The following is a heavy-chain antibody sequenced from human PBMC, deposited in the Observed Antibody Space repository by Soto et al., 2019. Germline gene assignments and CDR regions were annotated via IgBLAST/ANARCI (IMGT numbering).Heavy chain of an antibody. D-gene: IGHD6-6*01. Sequence: GESLKISCQGSGYSFASYWIGWVRQMPGKDLEWMGIIYPGDSDTRYSPSFQGQVTISAGKSLRAAYLQWTSLKASDTALYYCARTRSFTLGFYYDGMDVWGQGTTVTVSS. CDR3: ARTRSFTLGFYYDGMDV. CDR2: IYPGDSDT. J-gene: IGHJ6*02. V-gene: IGHV5-51*01. CDR1: GYSFASYW.